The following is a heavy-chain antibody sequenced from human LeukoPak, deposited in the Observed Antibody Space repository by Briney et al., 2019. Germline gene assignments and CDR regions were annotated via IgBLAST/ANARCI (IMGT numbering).Heavy chain of an antibody. D-gene: IGHD3-9*01. J-gene: IGHJ6*02. Sequence: GGSLRLSCTASGFTFGDYAMSWVRQAPGKGLEWVGFIRSKAYGGTTEYAASVKGRFTISRDDSKSIAYLQMNSLKTEDTAVYYCTRDRRYFDWLGGGCYYGMDVWGQGTTVTVSS. V-gene: IGHV3-49*04. CDR3: TRDRRYFDWLGGGCYYGMDV. CDR2: IRSKAYGGTT. CDR1: GFTFGDYA.